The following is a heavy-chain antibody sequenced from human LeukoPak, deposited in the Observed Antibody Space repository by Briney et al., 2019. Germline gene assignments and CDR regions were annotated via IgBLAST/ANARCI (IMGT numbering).Heavy chain of an antibody. CDR1: GFTFSDYY. D-gene: IGHD2-15*01. J-gene: IGHJ4*02. CDR3: AKWGCSGGSCYPFDY. CDR2: ISSSGSNM. Sequence: GGSLRLSCAASGFTFSDYYMSWIRQVPGKWLEWVSYISSSGSNMYYADSVKGRFTISRDNAKNSLYLQMNSLRAEDTAVYYCAKWGCSGGSCYPFDYWGQGTLVTVSS. V-gene: IGHV3-11*01.